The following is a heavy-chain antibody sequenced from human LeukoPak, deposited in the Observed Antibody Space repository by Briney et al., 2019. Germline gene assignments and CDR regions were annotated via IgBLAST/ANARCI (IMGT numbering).Heavy chain of an antibody. CDR2: ISYDGSNK. J-gene: IGHJ4*02. CDR3: AKKYCSSTSCLVDY. D-gene: IGHD2-2*01. V-gene: IGHV3-30-3*02. Sequence: GGSLRLSCAASGFTFSSYAMHWVRQAPGKGLEWVAVISYDGSNKYYADSVKGRFTISRDNSKNTLYLQMNSLRAEDTAVYYCAKKYCSSTSCLVDYWGQGTLVTVSS. CDR1: GFTFSSYA.